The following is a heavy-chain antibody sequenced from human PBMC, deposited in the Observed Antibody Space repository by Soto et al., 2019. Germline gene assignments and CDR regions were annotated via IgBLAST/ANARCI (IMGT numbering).Heavy chain of an antibody. Sequence: SETLSLTCTVSGDSICSYYWSWIRQPPGKGLEWIGYIYYSGSTNYNPSLKSRVTISVDTSKNQFSLKLSSVTAADTAVYYCAREDDYSFDYWGQGTLVTVSS. CDR2: IYYSGST. D-gene: IGHD2-21*02. J-gene: IGHJ4*02. CDR1: GDSICSYY. CDR3: AREDDYSFDY. V-gene: IGHV4-59*01.